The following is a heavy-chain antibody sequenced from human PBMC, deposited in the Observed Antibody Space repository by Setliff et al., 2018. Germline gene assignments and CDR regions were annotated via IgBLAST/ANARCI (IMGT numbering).Heavy chain of an antibody. D-gene: IGHD2-21*01. Sequence: ASVKVSCKVSGYTLTELSMHWVRQAPGKGLEWMGGFGPEDGETIYAQKFQGRVTMTEDTSTDTAYMELSSLRSEDTAVYYCATMHIVVVIAISDHAFDIWGQGTMVTV. CDR3: ATMHIVVVIAISDHAFDI. CDR1: GYTLTELS. J-gene: IGHJ3*02. CDR2: FGPEDGET. V-gene: IGHV1-24*01.